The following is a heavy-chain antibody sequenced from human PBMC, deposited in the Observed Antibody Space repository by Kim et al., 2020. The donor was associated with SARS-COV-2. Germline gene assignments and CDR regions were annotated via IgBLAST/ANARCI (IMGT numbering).Heavy chain of an antibody. V-gene: IGHV1-46*01. Sequence: ASVKVSCKASGYTFTSYYMHWVRQAPGQGLEWMGIINPSGGSTSHAQKFQGRVTMTRDTSTSTVYMELSSLRSEDTAVYYCARDNLRRAFDIWGQGTMVTVSS. J-gene: IGHJ3*02. CDR1: GYTFTSYY. CDR2: INPSGGST. CDR3: ARDNLRRAFDI.